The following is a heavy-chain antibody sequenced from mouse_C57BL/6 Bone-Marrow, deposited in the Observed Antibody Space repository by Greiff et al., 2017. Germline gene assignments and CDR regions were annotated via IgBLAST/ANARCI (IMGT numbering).Heavy chain of an antibody. CDR3: ARAPIYYDYDGFAY. V-gene: IGHV1-81*01. Sequence: VQGVESGAELARPGASVKLSCKASGYTFTSYGISWVKQRTGQGLEWIGEIYPRSGNTYYNEKFKGKATLTADKSSSTAYMELRSLTSEDSAVYFCARAPIYYDYDGFAYWGQGTLVTVSA. D-gene: IGHD2-4*01. CDR2: IYPRSGNT. CDR1: GYTFTSYG. J-gene: IGHJ3*01.